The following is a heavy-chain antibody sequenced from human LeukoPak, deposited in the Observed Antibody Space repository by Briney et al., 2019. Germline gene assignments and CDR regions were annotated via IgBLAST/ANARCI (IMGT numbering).Heavy chain of an antibody. CDR1: GFTLSRHH. CDR3: VREDWGSGTIIDY. Sequence: GASVTVSCKASGFTLSRHHISWVRQAPGQGLGWMGWIDGNAGDTIYAQRFQGRVTMTRDTSTTTAHMELRSLRLDDTAVYYCVREDWGSGTIIDYWGQGTLVTVSS. V-gene: IGHV1-18*01. CDR2: IDGNAGDT. D-gene: IGHD1-14*01. J-gene: IGHJ4*02.